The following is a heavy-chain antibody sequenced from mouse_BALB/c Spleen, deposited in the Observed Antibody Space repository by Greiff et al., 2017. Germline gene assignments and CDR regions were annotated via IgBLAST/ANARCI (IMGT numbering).Heavy chain of an antibody. CDR3: AISYDAMDD. V-gene: IGHV1-7*01. Sequence: VQLQESGAELAKPGASVKMSCKASGYTFTSYWMHWVKQRPGQGLEWIGYINPSTGYTEYNQKFKDKATLTADKSSSTAYMQLSSLTSEDSAVYYCAISYDAMDDWGQGTSVTVSS. CDR1: GYTFTSYW. J-gene: IGHJ4*01. CDR2: INPSTGYT.